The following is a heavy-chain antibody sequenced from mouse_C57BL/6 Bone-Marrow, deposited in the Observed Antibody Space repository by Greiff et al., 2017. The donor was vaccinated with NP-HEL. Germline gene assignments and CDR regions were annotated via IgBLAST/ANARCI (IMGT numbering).Heavy chain of an antibody. J-gene: IGHJ3*01. D-gene: IGHD1-1*01. CDR2: ISDGGSYT. V-gene: IGHV5-4*01. CDR3: ARGTTVVGAY. Sequence: EVHLVESGGGLVKPGGSLKLSCAASGFTFSSYAMSWVRQTPEKRLEWVATISDGGSYTYYPDNVKGRFTISRDNAKNNLYLQMSHLKSEDAAMYYCARGTTVVGAYWGQGTLVTVSA. CDR1: GFTFSSYA.